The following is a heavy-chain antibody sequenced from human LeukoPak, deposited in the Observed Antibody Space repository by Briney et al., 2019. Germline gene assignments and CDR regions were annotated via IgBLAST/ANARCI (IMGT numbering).Heavy chain of an antibody. J-gene: IGHJ4*02. CDR2: INPNSGGT. D-gene: IGHD1-7*01. V-gene: IGHV1-2*02. CDR3: ARAKKITGTTSVLFDY. CDR1: GYTFTGYY. Sequence: GASVKVSCKASGYTFTGYYMHWVRQAPGQGLEWMGWINPNSGGTNYAQKFQGRVTMTRDTSISTAYMELSRLRSDDTAVYYCARAKKITGTTSVLFDYWGQGTLVTVSS.